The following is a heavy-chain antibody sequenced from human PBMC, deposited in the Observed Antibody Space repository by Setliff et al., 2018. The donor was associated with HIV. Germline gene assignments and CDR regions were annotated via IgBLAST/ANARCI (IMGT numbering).Heavy chain of an antibody. V-gene: IGHV1-46*04. Sequence: GASVKVSCKASGYTFTNYYINWVRQAPGQGLEWMGIINPSGGTTSYAQGLQGRVAMTRDTSTSTVYMELRSLISEDTAVYYCARDRVRMTIFGVNDAFDIWGQGTMVTVSS. J-gene: IGHJ3*02. CDR2: INPSGGTT. CDR3: ARDRVRMTIFGVNDAFDI. D-gene: IGHD3-3*01. CDR1: GYTFTNYY.